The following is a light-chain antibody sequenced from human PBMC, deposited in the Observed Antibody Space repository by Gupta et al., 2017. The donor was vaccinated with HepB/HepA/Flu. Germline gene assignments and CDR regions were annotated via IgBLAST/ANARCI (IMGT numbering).Light chain of an antibody. J-gene: IGLJ2*01. V-gene: IGLV1-44*01. CDR1: NSNIGSNT. CDR3: AAWDDSLNGHVV. Sequence: QSVLTQPPSAPETPGQRVTISCSGSNSNIGSNTVNWYQQLPGTAPKLLIYNNDERPSGVPDRFSGSKSGTSASLVISGLQSEDEADYYCAAWDDSLNGHVVFGGGTKVTVL. CDR2: NND.